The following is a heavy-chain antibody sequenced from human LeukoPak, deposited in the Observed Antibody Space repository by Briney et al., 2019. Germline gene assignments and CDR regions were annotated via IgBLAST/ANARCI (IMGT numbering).Heavy chain of an antibody. Sequence: GASVKVSCKASGGTLSSYAISWVRQAPGQGLEWMGGIIPIFGTANYAQKFQGRVTITADESTSTAYMELSSLRSEDTAVYYCARERGDIVVVPAAGLYNWFDPWGQGTLVTVSS. J-gene: IGHJ5*02. D-gene: IGHD2-2*01. CDR1: GGTLSSYA. CDR2: IIPIFGTA. V-gene: IGHV1-69*13. CDR3: ARERGDIVVVPAAGLYNWFDP.